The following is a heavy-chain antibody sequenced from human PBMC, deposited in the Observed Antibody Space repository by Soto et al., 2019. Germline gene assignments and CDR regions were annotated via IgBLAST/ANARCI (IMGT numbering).Heavy chain of an antibody. J-gene: IGHJ4*02. Sequence: QVQLQQWGAGLLKPSETLSLTYAVYGGSFSGYYWTWIRQPPGTGLEWIGEINHSGSTNYNPSLKSRVTISVDTSKNQFSLKLPSVTAADAAVYYCARDKITGLFDYWGQGTLVIVSS. V-gene: IGHV4-34*01. D-gene: IGHD2-8*02. CDR3: ARDKITGLFDY. CDR2: INHSGST. CDR1: GGSFSGYY.